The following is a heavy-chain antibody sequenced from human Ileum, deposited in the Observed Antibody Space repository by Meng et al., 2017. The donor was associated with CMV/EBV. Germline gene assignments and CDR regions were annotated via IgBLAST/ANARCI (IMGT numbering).Heavy chain of an antibody. V-gene: IGHV7-4-1*02. Sequence: QVQLVQSGSELREPGASVKISCKTSGYSFITYGINWVRQATGQRLEWMGWINTNTGNPTYAQDFTGRFVFSLDTSVSTTYLQINSLRTEDSAVYYCTRGDGDHSSKFDYWGQGTLVTVSS. CDR3: TRGDGDHSSKFDY. CDR2: INTNTGNP. D-gene: IGHD5-24*01. CDR1: GYSFITYG. J-gene: IGHJ4*02.